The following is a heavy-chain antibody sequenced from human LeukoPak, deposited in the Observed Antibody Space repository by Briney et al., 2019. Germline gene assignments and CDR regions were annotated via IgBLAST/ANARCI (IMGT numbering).Heavy chain of an antibody. CDR1: GGSISSGSYY. J-gene: IGHJ3*02. D-gene: IGHD3-3*01. CDR2: IYTSGST. V-gene: IGHV4-61*02. CDR3: AREFAIFGAFDI. Sequence: PSQTLSLTCTVSGGSISSGSYYWSWIRQHAGKGLEWIGRIYTSGSTNYNPSLKSRVTISVDTSKNQFSLKLSSVTAADTAVYYCAREFAIFGAFDIWGQGTMVTVSS.